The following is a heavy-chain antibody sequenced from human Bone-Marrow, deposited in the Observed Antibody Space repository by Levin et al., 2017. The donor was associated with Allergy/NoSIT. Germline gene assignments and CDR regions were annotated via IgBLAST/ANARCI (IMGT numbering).Heavy chain of an antibody. V-gene: IGHV4-34*01. J-gene: IGHJ5*02. CDR3: ARGLGGAGAAPDVKVTTWFDP. Sequence: SETLSLTCAVYGGSFSGYYWSWIRQPPGKGLEWIGEINHSGSTNYNPSLKSRVTISVDTSKNQFSLKLSSVTAADTAVYYCARGLGGAGAAPDVKVTTWFDPWGQGTLVTVSS. CDR1: GGSFSGYY. D-gene: IGHD4-11*01. CDR2: INHSGST.